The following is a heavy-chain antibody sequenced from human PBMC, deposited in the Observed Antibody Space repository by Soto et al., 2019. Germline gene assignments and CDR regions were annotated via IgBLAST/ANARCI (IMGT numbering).Heavy chain of an antibody. CDR3: ARGHISSTKNWLDP. V-gene: IGHV1-8*01. CDR2: MNHNSGNT. CDR1: GYTFTSYH. J-gene: IGHJ5*02. Sequence: ASVTVSCTGSGYTFTSYHINWVRQATGQGREWMGWMNHNSGNTGYAQTLQGRVTMTWDTSISTAYMELSSLRFEDTAMYYCARGHISSTKNWLDPWGQGTLVTVSS. D-gene: IGHD6-6*01.